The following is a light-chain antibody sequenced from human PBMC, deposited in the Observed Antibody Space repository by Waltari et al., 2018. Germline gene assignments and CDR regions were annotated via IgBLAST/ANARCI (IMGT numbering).Light chain of an antibody. Sequence: SCGASQSISKYLVWYQQRPGQAPRLLIYAASTRATGIPDRFSGSGFGTDFSLTISRLEPEDFAVYYCQNHERLPATFGQGTRVEIK. V-gene: IGKV3-20*01. CDR3: QNHERLPAT. CDR1: QSISKY. J-gene: IGKJ1*01. CDR2: AAS.